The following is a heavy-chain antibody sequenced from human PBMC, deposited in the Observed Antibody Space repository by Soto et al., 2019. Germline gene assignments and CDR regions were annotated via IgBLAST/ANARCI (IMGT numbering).Heavy chain of an antibody. CDR3: ARVPDLRYWSVGHCDPDY. D-gene: IGHD2-15*01. J-gene: IGHJ4*02. CDR2: IYYSVST. CDR1: GGYISSYY. V-gene: IGHV4-59*01. Sequence: SETLSLTCTVSGGYISSYYCSWIRQPPGKGLEWIGYIYYSVSTNYNPSLKSRVTISVDTSKNQFSLRAEDTAIYYCARVPDLRYWSVGHCDPDYWGQGTLVTVSS.